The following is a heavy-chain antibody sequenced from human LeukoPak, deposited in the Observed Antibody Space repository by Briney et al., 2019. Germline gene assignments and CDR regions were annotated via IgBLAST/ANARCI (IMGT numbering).Heavy chain of an antibody. CDR2: IYSGGST. D-gene: IGHD1-7*01. CDR3: ARGDNWNYRGYYYYMDV. CDR1: GFTVSSNY. J-gene: IGHJ6*03. Sequence: GGSLRLSCAASGFTVSSNYMSWVRQAPRKGLEWVSVIYSGGSTYYADSVKGRFTISRDNSKNTLYLQMNSLRAEDTAVYYCARGDNWNYRGYYYYMDVWGKGTTVTVSS. V-gene: IGHV3-53*01.